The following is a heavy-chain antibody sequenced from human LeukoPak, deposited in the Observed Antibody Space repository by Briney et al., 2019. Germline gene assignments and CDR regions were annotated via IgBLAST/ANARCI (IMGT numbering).Heavy chain of an antibody. J-gene: IGHJ6*02. CDR2: IYYSRST. D-gene: IGHD2-15*01. V-gene: IGHV4-59*12. CDR3: ARDLGYCSGGSCYSSYYYGMDV. Sequence: SETLSLTCTVSGGSISSYYWSWIRQPPGKGLEWIGYIYYSRSTNYNPSLKSRVTISVDTSKNQFSLKLSSVTAADTAVYYCARDLGYCSGGSCYSSYYYGMDVWGQGTTVTVSS. CDR1: GGSISSYY.